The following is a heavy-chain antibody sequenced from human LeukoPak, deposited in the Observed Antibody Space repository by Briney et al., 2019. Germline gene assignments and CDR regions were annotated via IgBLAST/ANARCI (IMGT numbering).Heavy chain of an antibody. Sequence: SETLSLTCTVSGASITSYHWSWIRQPPGKGLEWIGYIYYSGSTNYNPSLKSRVTISVDTSKNQFSLKLSSVTAADTAVYYCARELPAYWFDPWGQGTLVTVSS. J-gene: IGHJ5*02. CDR3: ARELPAYWFDP. CDR2: IYYSGST. D-gene: IGHD2-15*01. CDR1: GASITSYH. V-gene: IGHV4-59*01.